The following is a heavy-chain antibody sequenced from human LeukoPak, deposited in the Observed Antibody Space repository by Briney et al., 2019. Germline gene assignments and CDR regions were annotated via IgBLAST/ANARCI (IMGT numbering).Heavy chain of an antibody. CDR3: ARGGSSWYGGYYYYYGMDV. D-gene: IGHD6-13*01. V-gene: IGHV4-59*01. CDR2: IYYSGST. Sequence: SETLSLTCTVSGGSISSYYWSWIRQPPGKGLEWIGYIYYSGSTNYNPSLKSRVTISVDTSKNQFSLKLSSVTAADTAVYYCARGGSSWYGGYYYYYGMDVWGQGTTVTVSS. CDR1: GGSISSYY. J-gene: IGHJ6*02.